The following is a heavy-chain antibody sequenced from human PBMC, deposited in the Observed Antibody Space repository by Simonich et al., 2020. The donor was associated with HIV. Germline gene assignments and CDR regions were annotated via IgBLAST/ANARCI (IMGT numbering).Heavy chain of an antibody. CDR1: GYIFTSYA. J-gene: IGHJ3*02. Sequence: QVQLVQSGAEVKKPGASVKVSCKASGYIFTSYAMQWMRQAPGQRLEWMGWINAGNGNTKYSQKFQDRVTITRDTSASTAYMELSSLRSEDTAVYYCARENGSGNSYIAFDIWGQGTMVTVSS. CDR3: ARENGSGNSYIAFDI. CDR2: INAGNGNT. D-gene: IGHD3-10*01. V-gene: IGHV1-3*01.